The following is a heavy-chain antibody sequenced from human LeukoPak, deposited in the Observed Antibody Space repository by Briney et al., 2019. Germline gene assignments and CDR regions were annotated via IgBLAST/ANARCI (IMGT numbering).Heavy chain of an antibody. CDR2: IYYSGST. CDR3: ARPGASSSPGWYFDL. V-gene: IGHV4-31*03. D-gene: IGHD6-6*01. J-gene: IGHJ2*01. CDR1: GGSISSGGYY. Sequence: SETLSLTCTVSGGSISSGGYYWSWIRQHPGKGLEWIGYIYYSGSTYYNPSLKSRVTISVDTSKNQFSLKLSSVTAADTAVYYCARPGASSSPGWYFDLWGRGTLVTVSS.